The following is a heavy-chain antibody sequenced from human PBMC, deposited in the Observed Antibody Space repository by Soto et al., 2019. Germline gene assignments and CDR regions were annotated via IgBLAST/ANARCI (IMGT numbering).Heavy chain of an antibody. CDR3: AYYGSGSYLQAY. CDR1: GGSISSSSYY. D-gene: IGHD3-10*01. J-gene: IGHJ4*02. Sequence: PSETLSLTCTVSGGSISSSSYYWGWIRQPPGKGLEWIGSIYYSGSTYYNPSLKSRVTISVDTSKNQFSLKLSSVTAADTAVYYCAYYGSGSYLQAYWGQGTLVTVSS. V-gene: IGHV4-39*01. CDR2: IYYSGST.